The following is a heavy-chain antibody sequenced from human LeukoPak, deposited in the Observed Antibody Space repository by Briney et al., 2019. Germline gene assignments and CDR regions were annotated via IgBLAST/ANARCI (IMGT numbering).Heavy chain of an antibody. CDR2: INPSGGST. CDR1: GYTFTSYY. CDR3: ARESGATRPFDY. Sequence: ASVKVSCKASGYTFTSYYMHWVRQAPGQGLEWMGIINPSGGSTSYAQKFQGGVTMTRDTSTSTVYMELSSLRSEDTAVYYCARESGATRPFDYWGQGTLVTVSS. J-gene: IGHJ4*02. V-gene: IGHV1-46*01. D-gene: IGHD1-26*01.